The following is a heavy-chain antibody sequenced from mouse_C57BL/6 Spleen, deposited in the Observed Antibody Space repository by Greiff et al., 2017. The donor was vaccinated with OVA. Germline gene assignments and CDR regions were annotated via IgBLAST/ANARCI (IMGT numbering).Heavy chain of an antibody. J-gene: IGHJ4*01. CDR3: CYGSSLYYYAMDY. CDR2: IYPGDGDT. D-gene: IGHD1-1*01. V-gene: IGHV1-82*01. CDR1: GYAFSSSW. Sequence: QVQLKESGPELVKPGASVKISCKASGYAFSSSWMNWVKQRPGKGLEWIGRIYPGDGDTTYNGTLKGKATLTADKYSSTAYMELSSLTSEDSAVYCWCYGSSLYYYAMDYWGQGTSVTVSS.